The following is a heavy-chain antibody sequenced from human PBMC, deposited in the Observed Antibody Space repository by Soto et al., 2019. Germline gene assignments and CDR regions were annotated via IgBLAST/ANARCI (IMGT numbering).Heavy chain of an antibody. V-gene: IGHV3-11*06. CDR1: GFTFSDYY. CDR3: ASQSQFIPQQFDY. Sequence: QVQLVESGGGLVKPGGSLRLSCAASGFTFSDYYMSWIRQAPGKGLEWVSYISSSSTYTNYADSVQGRFTISRDDAKNSLYLQMNSLRADDTAVYYCASQSQFIPQQFDYWGQGTLVTVSS. J-gene: IGHJ4*02. D-gene: IGHD1-1*01. CDR2: ISSSSTYT.